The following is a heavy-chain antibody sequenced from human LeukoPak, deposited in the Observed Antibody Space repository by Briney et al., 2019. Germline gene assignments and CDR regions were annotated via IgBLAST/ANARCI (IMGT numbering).Heavy chain of an antibody. CDR3: ARDILDSSGYSGAFDI. V-gene: IGHV3-21*01. D-gene: IGHD3-22*01. CDR1: GFTFSSYS. Sequence: GGSLRLSCAASGFTFSSYSMNWVRQAPGKGLEWVSSISSSSSYIYYADSVKGRFTISRDNAKNSLYLQMNSLRAEDTAVYYCARDILDSSGYSGAFDIWGQGTMVTVSS. CDR2: ISSSSSYI. J-gene: IGHJ3*02.